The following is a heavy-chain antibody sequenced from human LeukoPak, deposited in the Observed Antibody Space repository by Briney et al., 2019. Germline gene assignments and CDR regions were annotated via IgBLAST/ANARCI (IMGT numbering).Heavy chain of an antibody. Sequence: ASVKLSCKASGYTFTSSAMYWVRHGPGQRLEWTGWSNAGNGNTKYSQEFQGRVTITRDTSASTAYMELSSLRSEDMAVYYCARASLGHYYDSSGRSYYYYYMDVWGKGTTVTVSS. V-gene: IGHV1-3*02. J-gene: IGHJ6*03. CDR1: GYTFTSSA. CDR3: ARASLGHYYDSSGRSYYYYYMDV. CDR2: SNAGNGNT. D-gene: IGHD3-22*01.